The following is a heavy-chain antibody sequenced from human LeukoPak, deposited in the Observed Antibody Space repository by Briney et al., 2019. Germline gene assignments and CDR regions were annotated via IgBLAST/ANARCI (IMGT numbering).Heavy chain of an antibody. CDR3: ATVIVGATPLPYYFDY. V-gene: IGHV1-24*01. Sequence: ASVKVSCKVSGYTLTELSMHWVRQAPGKGLEWMGGFDPEDGETINAQKFQGRVTMTEDTSTDTAYMELSSLRSEDTAVYYCATVIVGATPLPYYFDYWGQGTLVTVSS. CDR2: FDPEDGET. J-gene: IGHJ4*02. CDR1: GYTLTELS. D-gene: IGHD1-26*01.